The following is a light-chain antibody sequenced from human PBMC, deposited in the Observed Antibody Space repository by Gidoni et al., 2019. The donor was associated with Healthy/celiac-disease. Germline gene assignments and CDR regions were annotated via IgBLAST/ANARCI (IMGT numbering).Light chain of an antibody. J-gene: IGKJ5*01. Sequence: EIVLTQSPATLSSPGERATLSCRASQSVSSYLAWYQQKPGQAPRLLIYDASNRATGIPARFSGSGSGTDFTLTISSLEPEDFAVYYCQQRSNWPPSITFGQGTRLEIK. CDR3: QQRSNWPPSIT. CDR1: QSVSSY. V-gene: IGKV3-11*01. CDR2: DAS.